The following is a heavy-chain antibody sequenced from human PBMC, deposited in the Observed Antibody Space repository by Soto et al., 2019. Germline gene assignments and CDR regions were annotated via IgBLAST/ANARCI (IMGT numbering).Heavy chain of an antibody. CDR3: AWFFGSGISPCACDI. J-gene: IGHJ3*02. CDR2: INAGNGNT. Sequence: QVQLVQSGAEVKKPGASVKVSCKASGYTVTSYAMHWVRQAPGQRLEWMGWINAGNGNTKYSQKFQGRVTITRVTSASTAYVELSSLRSEDTAVYYCAWFFGSGISPCACDIWGQGTMVTVSS. V-gene: IGHV1-3*01. CDR1: GYTVTSYA. D-gene: IGHD3-10*01.